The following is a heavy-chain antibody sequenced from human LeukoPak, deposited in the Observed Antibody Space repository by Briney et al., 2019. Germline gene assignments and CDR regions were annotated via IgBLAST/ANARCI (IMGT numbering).Heavy chain of an antibody. CDR3: ARTTAATGPIDI. J-gene: IGHJ3*02. CDR1: GGSISSYY. D-gene: IGHD1-26*01. V-gene: IGHV4-59*01. Sequence: SETLSLTCTVSGGSISSYYWSWIRQPPGKGLEWVGYIYYSGSTNYNPSLKSRVTISVDTSKNQFSLKLSSVTAADTAVYYCARTTAATGPIDIWGQGTMVTVSS. CDR2: IYYSGST.